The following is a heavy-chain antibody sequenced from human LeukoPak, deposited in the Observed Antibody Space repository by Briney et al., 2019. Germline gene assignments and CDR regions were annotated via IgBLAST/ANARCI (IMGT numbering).Heavy chain of an antibody. CDR3: ARDSLYYDFWSGYYRNYYYYYGMDV. Sequence: PSETLSLTCTVSGGSVSSGSYYWSWIRQPPGKGLEWIGYIYYSGSTNYNPSLKSRVTISVDTSKNQFSLKLSSVTAADTAVYYCARDSLYYDFWSGYYRNYYYYYGMDVWGQGTTVTVSS. CDR2: IYYSGST. D-gene: IGHD3-3*01. V-gene: IGHV4-61*01. J-gene: IGHJ6*02. CDR1: GGSVSSGSYY.